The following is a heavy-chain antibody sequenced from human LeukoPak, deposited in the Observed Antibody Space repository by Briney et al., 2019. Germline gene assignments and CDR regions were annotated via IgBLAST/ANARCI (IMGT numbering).Heavy chain of an antibody. CDR3: ARHPLWFGEPI. Sequence: SETLSLTCSVSNYSISTDYYWGWIRQPPGKGLEWIGTMYHSGSTNYNPSLKSRVTISVDTSKNQFSLKLSSVTAADTAVYYCARHPLWFGEPIWGQGTLVTVSS. J-gene: IGHJ4*02. CDR2: MYHSGST. D-gene: IGHD3-10*01. CDR1: NYSISTDYY. V-gene: IGHV4-38-2*02.